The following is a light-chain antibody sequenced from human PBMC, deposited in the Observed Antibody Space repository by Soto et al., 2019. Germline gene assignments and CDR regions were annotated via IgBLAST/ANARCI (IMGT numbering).Light chain of an antibody. CDR2: GNS. Sequence: QSVLTQPPSVSGAPGQRVTISCTGSSSNIGAGYDVHWYQQLPGTAPKLLIYGNSNRPSGVPERFSGSKSGTSASLAISGLRSEDEADYYCAAWDDSLSGQVFGTGTKVTVL. V-gene: IGLV1-40*01. J-gene: IGLJ1*01. CDR3: AAWDDSLSGQV. CDR1: SSNIGAGYD.